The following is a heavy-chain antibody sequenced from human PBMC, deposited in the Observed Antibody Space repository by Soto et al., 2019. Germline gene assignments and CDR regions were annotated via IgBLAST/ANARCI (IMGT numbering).Heavy chain of an antibody. CDR3: AKDRGSRLTVREFDY. D-gene: IGHD4-17*01. CDR1: GFTFDDYA. Sequence: GGSLRLSCAASGFTFDDYAMHWVRQAPGKGLEWVSGISWNSGSIGYADSVKGRFTISRDNAKNSLYLQMNSLRAEDTALYYCAKDRGSRLTVREFDYWGQGTLVTVSS. V-gene: IGHV3-9*01. J-gene: IGHJ4*02. CDR2: ISWNSGSI.